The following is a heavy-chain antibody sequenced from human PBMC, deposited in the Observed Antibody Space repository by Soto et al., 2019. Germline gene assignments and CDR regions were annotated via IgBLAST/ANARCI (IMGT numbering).Heavy chain of an antibody. CDR2: IIPIFGTA. V-gene: IGHV1-69*01. CDR3: ARGWGYDSTDYYYAY. J-gene: IGHJ4*02. Sequence: QVQLVQSGAEVRKPGSSVRVSCKASGGSFNRHTISWVRQAPGQGLEWMGGIIPIFGTANHAQKFQGRVNIIADESTSTGYMELSSLRSDDTAIYYCARGWGYDSTDYYYAYWGQGTLVIVSS. D-gene: IGHD3-22*01. CDR1: GGSFNRHT.